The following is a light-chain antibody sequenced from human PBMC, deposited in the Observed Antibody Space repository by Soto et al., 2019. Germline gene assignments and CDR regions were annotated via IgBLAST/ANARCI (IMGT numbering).Light chain of an antibody. CDR2: EVT. Sequence: QSALTQPVSVSGSPGQSITISCSGTSSDVGAYNYVSWYQQHPDKAPKLMIYEVTTRPSGVSDRFSGSKSVNTASLTISGLQAEDEADYHCSSYSSNSTLYVFGTGTKVTVL. CDR1: SSDVGAYNY. CDR3: SSYSSNSTLYV. V-gene: IGLV2-14*01. J-gene: IGLJ1*01.